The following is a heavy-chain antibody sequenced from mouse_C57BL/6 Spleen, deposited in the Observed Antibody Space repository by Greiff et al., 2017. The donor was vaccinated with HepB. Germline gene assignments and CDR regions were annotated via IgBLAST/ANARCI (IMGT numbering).Heavy chain of an antibody. CDR3: TRDDRTYGSSHWYFDV. Sequence: EVKVVESGEGLVKPGGSLKLSCAASGFTFSSYAMSWVRQTPEKRLEWVAYISSGGDYIYYADTVKGRFTISRDNTRNTLYLQMSSLKSEDTAMYYCTRDDRTYGSSHWYFDVWGTGTTVTVSS. CDR2: ISSGGDYI. V-gene: IGHV5-9-1*02. J-gene: IGHJ1*03. D-gene: IGHD1-1*01. CDR1: GFTFSSYA.